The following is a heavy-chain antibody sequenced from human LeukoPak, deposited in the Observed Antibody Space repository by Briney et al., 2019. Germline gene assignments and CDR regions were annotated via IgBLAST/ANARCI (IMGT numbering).Heavy chain of an antibody. CDR2: ISSSGSTI. J-gene: IGHJ4*02. CDR3: ASDMVRGVIIKPPDY. Sequence: PGGSLRLSCAASGFTFSSYEMNWVRQAPGKGLEWVSYISSSGSTIYYADSVKGRFTISRDNAKNSLYLQMNSLRAEDTAVYYCASDMVRGVIIKPPDYWGQGTLVTVSS. CDR1: GFTFSSYE. V-gene: IGHV3-48*03. D-gene: IGHD3-10*01.